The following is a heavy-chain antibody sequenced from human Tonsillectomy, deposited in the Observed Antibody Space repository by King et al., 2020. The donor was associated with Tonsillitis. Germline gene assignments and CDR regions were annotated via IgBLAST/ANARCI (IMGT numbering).Heavy chain of an antibody. CDR1: GFTVSSNY. D-gene: IGHD3-16*02. V-gene: IGHV3-66*01. CDR2: IYSGGST. J-gene: IGHJ4*02. Sequence: QLVQSGGGLVQPGGSLRLSCAASGFTVSSNYMSWVRQAPGKGLEWVSVIYSGGSTYYADSVKGRFTISRDNSKNTLYLQMNSLRAEDTAVYYCARSRLRLGELSFFFDYWGQGTLVTVSS. CDR3: ARSRLRLGELSFFFDY.